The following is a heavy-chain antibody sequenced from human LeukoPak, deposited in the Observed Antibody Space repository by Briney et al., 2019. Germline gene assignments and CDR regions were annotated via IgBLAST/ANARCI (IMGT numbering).Heavy chain of an antibody. CDR1: GYTFTSYA. CDR2: INAGNGNT. D-gene: IGHD2-15*01. J-gene: IGHJ2*01. CDR3: ARDSGSCYDCRYFDL. V-gene: IGHV1-3*01. Sequence: GASVKVSCKASGYTFTSYAMHWVRQAPGQRLEWMGWINAGNGNTKYSQKFQGRVTITRDTSASTAYMELSSLRPEDTAVYYCARDSGSCYDCRYFDLWGRGTLVTVSS.